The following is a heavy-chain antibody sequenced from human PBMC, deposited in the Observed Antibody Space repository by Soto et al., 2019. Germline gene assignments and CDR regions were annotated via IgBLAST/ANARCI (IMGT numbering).Heavy chain of an antibody. CDR2: VYFDGST. Sequence: SETLSLTCIVSGGSVSGSIYYWGWIRQPPGKGLEWIGSVYFDGSTYYNPSLKSRVTISVDTSMNQFSLRLSSVTAADTALYYCARGGISRIYQLPPFDPWGQGTLVTVSS. CDR1: GGSVSGSIYY. CDR3: ARGGISRIYQLPPFDP. D-gene: IGHD2-2*01. J-gene: IGHJ5*02. V-gene: IGHV4-39*01.